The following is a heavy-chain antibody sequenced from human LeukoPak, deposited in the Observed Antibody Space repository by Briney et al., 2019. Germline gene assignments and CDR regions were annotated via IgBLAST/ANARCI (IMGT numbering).Heavy chain of an antibody. Sequence: GGSLRLSCAASGFTFSSYSMNWVRQAPGKGLEWVSSISSCSSYIYYADSVKGRFTISRDNAKNSLYLQMNSLRAEDTAVYYCARDLYEYQLLYPYYYYGMDVWGQGTTVTVSS. CDR3: ARDLYEYQLLYPYYYYGMDV. V-gene: IGHV3-21*01. D-gene: IGHD2-2*02. J-gene: IGHJ6*02. CDR1: GFTFSSYS. CDR2: ISSCSSYI.